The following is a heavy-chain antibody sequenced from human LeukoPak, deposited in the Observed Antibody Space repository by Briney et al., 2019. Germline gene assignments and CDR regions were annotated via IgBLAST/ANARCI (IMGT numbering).Heavy chain of an antibody. Sequence: PGGSLKLSCAASGFTFSGSAMHWVRQASGKGLEWVGRIRSKANSYATAYAASVKGRFTISRDDSKNTAYLQMNSVKTEDSAVYYCTRYSNWNYGYWYFDLWGRGTLVTVSS. CDR1: GFTFSGSA. CDR2: IRSKANSYAT. D-gene: IGHD1-7*01. CDR3: TRYSNWNYGYWYFDL. J-gene: IGHJ2*01. V-gene: IGHV3-73*01.